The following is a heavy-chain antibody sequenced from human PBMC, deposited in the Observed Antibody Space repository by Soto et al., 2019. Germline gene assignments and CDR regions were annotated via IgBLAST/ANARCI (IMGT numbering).Heavy chain of an antibody. CDR3: AKDSTESTSWYDFHY. V-gene: IGHV3-23*01. CDR1: GLTFSNNA. Sequence: EVQLLESGGGLVQPGGSLRLSCAASGLTFSNNAMTWVRQAPGRGLEFVSVISGGGGVTYYADSVKVRFTISRDNSKNTLFLQMNSLRVEDTAIYYCAKDSTESTSWYDFHYWGQGTLVTVS. CDR2: ISGGGGVT. D-gene: IGHD6-13*01. J-gene: IGHJ4*02.